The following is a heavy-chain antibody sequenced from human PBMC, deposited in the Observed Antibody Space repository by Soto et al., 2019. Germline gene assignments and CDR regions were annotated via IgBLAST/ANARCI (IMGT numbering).Heavy chain of an antibody. D-gene: IGHD2-2*01. CDR3: ITDPSREWGY. CDR1: GLTFSMHE. Sequence: EVQLLQSGGGLVQPGGSLRLTSVASGLTFSMHEMNAVRQPPGEGLEYVANINGPGVSTSYAVAMRSLFTIYRDNSGDLVFTEMNSLTDADAAVYYCITDPSREWGYWGQGALVTVSS. V-gene: IGHV3-23*01. J-gene: IGHJ4*02. CDR2: INGPGVST.